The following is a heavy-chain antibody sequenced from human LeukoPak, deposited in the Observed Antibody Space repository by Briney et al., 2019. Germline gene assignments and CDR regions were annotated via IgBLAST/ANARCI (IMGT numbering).Heavy chain of an antibody. J-gene: IGHJ4*02. CDR1: GYTFTSYY. V-gene: IGHV1-46*01. Sequence: VASVKVSCKASGYTFTSYYMHWVRQAPGQGLEWMGIINPSGGSTSYAQKFQGRVTMTRDTSTSTVYMELSSLRSEDTAVYYCARAEETYYYDSSGYFDYWGQGTLVT. CDR3: ARAEETYYYDSSGYFDY. CDR2: INPSGGST. D-gene: IGHD3-22*01.